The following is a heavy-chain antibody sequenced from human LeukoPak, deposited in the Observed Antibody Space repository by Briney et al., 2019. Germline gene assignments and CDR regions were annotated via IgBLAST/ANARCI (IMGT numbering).Heavy chain of an antibody. CDR3: AADLGPGNSGYSSPIDY. V-gene: IGHV1-58*01. D-gene: IGHD3-22*01. CDR1: GFTFTSSA. Sequence: SVKVSCKASGFTFTSSAVQWVRQARGQRLEWIGWIVVGSGNTNYAQKFQERVTITRDMSTSTACMELSSLRSEDTAVYYCAADLGPGNSGYSSPIDYWGQGTLVTVSS. CDR2: IVVGSGNT. J-gene: IGHJ4*02.